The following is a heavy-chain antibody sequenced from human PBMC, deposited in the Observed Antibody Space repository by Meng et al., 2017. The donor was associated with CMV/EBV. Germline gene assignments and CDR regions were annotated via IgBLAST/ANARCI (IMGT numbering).Heavy chain of an antibody. CDR2: ISGDGSNT. J-gene: IGHJ4*02. CDR3: ARGNWGLGY. V-gene: IGHV3-74*01. Sequence: LSCVASGFTFTDYSLHWVRQAPGKGLVWVSRISGDGSNTNYADSVKGRFTISRDIARNTIYMQMNSLRVEDTAVYYCARGNWGLGYWGQGTLVTVSS. D-gene: IGHD7-27*01. CDR1: GFTFTDYS.